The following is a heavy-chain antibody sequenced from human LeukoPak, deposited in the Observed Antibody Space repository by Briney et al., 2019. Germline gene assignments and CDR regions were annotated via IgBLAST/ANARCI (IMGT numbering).Heavy chain of an antibody. CDR2: ISAYNGNT. J-gene: IGHJ6*03. Sequence: ASVKVSCKASGYTFSSYDISWVRQAPGQGLEWMGWISAYNGNTNYAQKLQGRVTMTTDTSTSTAYMELRSLRSDDTAVYYCARLAVSHYYYYYMDVWGKGTTVTVSS. CDR3: ARLAVSHYYYYYMDV. V-gene: IGHV1-18*01. CDR1: GYTFSSYD.